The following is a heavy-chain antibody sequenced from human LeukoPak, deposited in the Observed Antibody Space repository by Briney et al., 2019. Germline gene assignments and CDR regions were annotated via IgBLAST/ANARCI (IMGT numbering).Heavy chain of an antibody. D-gene: IGHD3-10*01. CDR2: IIPIFGTA. J-gene: IGHJ6*03. Sequence: SVKVSCKASGGTFSSYAISWVRQAPGQGLEWMGRIIPIFGTANYAQKFQGRVTITTDESTSTAYMELSSLRSEDTAVYYCAIRRYYGSGSYPYPTLSHYYMDVWGKGTTVTVSS. CDR3: AIRRYYGSGSYPYPTLSHYYMDV. V-gene: IGHV1-69*05. CDR1: GGTFSSYA.